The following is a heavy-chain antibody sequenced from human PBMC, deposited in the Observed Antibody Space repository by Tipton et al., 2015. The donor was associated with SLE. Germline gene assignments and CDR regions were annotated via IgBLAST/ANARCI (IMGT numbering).Heavy chain of an antibody. CDR3: ARDGGGDYGFDP. D-gene: IGHD4-17*01. CDR2: IYYDGNS. Sequence: TLSLTCTVSGGSITNDAYYWSWIRQSPGKGLEWIGYIYYDGNSHYNPSLKSRLSISVDTSKNQFSLKLSSVTAADTAVYYCARDGGGDYGFDPWGQGTLDTVSS. V-gene: IGHV4-31*03. CDR1: GGSITNDAYY. J-gene: IGHJ5*02.